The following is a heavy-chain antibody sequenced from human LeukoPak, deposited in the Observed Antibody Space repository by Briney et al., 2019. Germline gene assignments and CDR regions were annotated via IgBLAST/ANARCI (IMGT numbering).Heavy chain of an antibody. Sequence: ASVKVSCKASGYIFSNFGINWVRQAPGQGLEWMGWISGYNGYTKYAQKLQGRVTMTTDTSTSTAHMELRSLRSDDTAVYYCARISTREVDYWGQGTLVTVSS. CDR2: ISGYNGYT. D-gene: IGHD5/OR15-5a*01. CDR1: GYIFSNFG. V-gene: IGHV1-18*01. J-gene: IGHJ4*02. CDR3: ARISTREVDY.